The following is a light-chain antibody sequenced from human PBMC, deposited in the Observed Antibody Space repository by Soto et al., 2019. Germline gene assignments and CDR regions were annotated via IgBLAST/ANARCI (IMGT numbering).Light chain of an antibody. CDR1: QSISDR. CDR2: KAS. Sequence: DFLMTQSPSTLSASVGDRVTITCRASQSISDRLASYQQKPGNAPKLLIYKASSLQSGVPSTFSGSGSGTEFTPNITSLQPHDFPRYYCQQYNSYRWTFGRGTKVEIK. J-gene: IGKJ1*01. CDR3: QQYNSYRWT. V-gene: IGKV1-5*03.